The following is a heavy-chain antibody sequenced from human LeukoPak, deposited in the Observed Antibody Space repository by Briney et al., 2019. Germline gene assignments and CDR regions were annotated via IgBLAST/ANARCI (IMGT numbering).Heavy chain of an antibody. CDR1: GGSISSSSYY. Sequence: SETLSLTCTVSGGSISSSSYYWGWIRQPPGKGLEWIGSIYYSGSTYYNPSLKSRVTISVDTSKNQFSLKLSSVTAADTAVYYCARVTAIAKIFDYWGQGTLVTVPS. J-gene: IGHJ4*02. D-gene: IGHD2-21*02. CDR2: IYYSGST. CDR3: ARVTAIAKIFDY. V-gene: IGHV4-39*01.